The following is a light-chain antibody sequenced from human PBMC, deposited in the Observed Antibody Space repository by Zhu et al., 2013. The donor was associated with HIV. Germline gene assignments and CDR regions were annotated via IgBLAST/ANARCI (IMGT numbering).Light chain of an antibody. J-gene: IGKJ2*03. CDR1: HSFSSNF. V-gene: IGKV3-20*01. CDR2: GAS. CDR3: QQYGTSPNS. Sequence: EIVLTQSPGTLSLFPGQRATLSCRASHSFSSNFLAWYQHKPGQAPRLLIYGASSRATGIPDRFSGSGSGPDFILTISRLEPEDFAVYYCQQYGTSPNSFGQGTKLEIK.